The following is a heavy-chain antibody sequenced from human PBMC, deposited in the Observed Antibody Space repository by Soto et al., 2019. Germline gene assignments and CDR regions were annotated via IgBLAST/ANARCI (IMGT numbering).Heavy chain of an antibody. V-gene: IGHV1-46*01. CDR1: GYSFTTYF. Sequence: QVQLVQSGAEVKKPGASVELSCKASGYSFTTYFIHWVRQAPGQGLEWMGIINTSVGSARYAQKFLGRVTMTRDTSTSTVSMELSSLTSEDTAVYFCARAHGEAVHFDYWGQGTLLTVSS. D-gene: IGHD2-21*01. CDR3: ARAHGEAVHFDY. CDR2: INTSVGSA. J-gene: IGHJ4*02.